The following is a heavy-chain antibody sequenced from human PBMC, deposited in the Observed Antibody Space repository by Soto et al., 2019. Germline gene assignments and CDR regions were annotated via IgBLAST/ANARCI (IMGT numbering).Heavy chain of an antibody. V-gene: IGHV2-5*02. CDR1: GFSLSTSGVG. CDR2: IYWDDDK. CDR3: AHSMDDYGSGPGCFDP. D-gene: IGHD3-10*01. Sequence: QITLKESGPTLVKPTQTLTLTCTFSGFSLSTSGVGVGWIRQPPGKALEWLALIYWDDDKRYSPSLKSRLTNYKDASKTRVVLTMTNMDPGDTATYYCAHSMDDYGSGPGCFDPWGQGTLVTVSS. J-gene: IGHJ5*02.